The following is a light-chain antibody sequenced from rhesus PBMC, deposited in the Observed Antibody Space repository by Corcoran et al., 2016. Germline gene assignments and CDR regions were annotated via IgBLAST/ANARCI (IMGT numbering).Light chain of an antibody. CDR1: QSISSW. V-gene: IGKV1-22*01. CDR3: LQYSSSPYS. J-gene: IGKJ2*01. CDR2: KAS. Sequence: DIQMTQSPSSLSASVGDTVTITCRASQSISSWLDWYQQKPGKAPKLLIYKASSLQSGVPSRFRGTGSGTDFTLTIRNLQPGDFATYYCLQYSSSPYSFGQGTKVEIK.